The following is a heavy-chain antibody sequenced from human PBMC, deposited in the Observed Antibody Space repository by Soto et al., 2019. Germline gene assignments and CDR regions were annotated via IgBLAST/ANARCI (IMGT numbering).Heavy chain of an antibody. V-gene: IGHV3-48*02. CDR1: GFTFRSYS. D-gene: IGHD3-3*01. CDR3: ARDNYDFWSGLSYGMDV. Sequence: GGSLRLSCAASGFTFRSYSMNWVRQAPGKGLEWVSYISISSSTIYYADSVKGRFTISRDNAKNSLYLQMNSLRDEDTAVYYCARDNYDFWSGLSYGMDVWGQGTTVTVSS. CDR2: ISISSSTI. J-gene: IGHJ6*02.